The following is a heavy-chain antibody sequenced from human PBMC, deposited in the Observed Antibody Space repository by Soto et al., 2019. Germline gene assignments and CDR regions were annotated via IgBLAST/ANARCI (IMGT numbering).Heavy chain of an antibody. Sequence: QVQLQESGPGLVKPSQTLSLTCTVSGGSISSGGYYWSWIRQHPGKGLAWIGYIYYSGSTYYNPSLKSRVTISVDTSKNQFSLKLSSVTAADTAVYYCAREINLDFWSGYLDYWGQGTLVTVSS. CDR2: IYYSGST. V-gene: IGHV4-31*03. D-gene: IGHD3-3*01. CDR1: GGSISSGGYY. J-gene: IGHJ4*02. CDR3: AREINLDFWSGYLDY.